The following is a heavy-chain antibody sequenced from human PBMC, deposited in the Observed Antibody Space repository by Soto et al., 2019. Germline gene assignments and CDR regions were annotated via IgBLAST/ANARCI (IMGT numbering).Heavy chain of an antibody. CDR3: AKSPAVVTARPGGFDY. CDR1: GFSFSSYG. J-gene: IGHJ4*02. CDR2: ISYDGRNK. Sequence: GGSLRLSCAASGFSFSSYGMHWVRQAPGKGLEWVAVISYDGRNKYYADSVKGRFTISRDNSKNSLYLQMNSLRVEDTAVYYCAKSPAVVTARPGGFDYWGQGTLVTVSS. V-gene: IGHV3-30*18. D-gene: IGHD2-21*02.